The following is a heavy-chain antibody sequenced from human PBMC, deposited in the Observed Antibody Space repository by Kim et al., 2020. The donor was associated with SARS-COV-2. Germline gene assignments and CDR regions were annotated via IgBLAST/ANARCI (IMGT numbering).Heavy chain of an antibody. J-gene: IGHJ6*02. D-gene: IGHD1-26*01. CDR3: TRARGSSGYYGMDV. V-gene: IGHV3-49*02. Sequence: AASVEGRFTISRDDSKSSAYLQMNSLKTEDTAVYYCTRARGSSGYYGMDVWGQGTTVTVSS.